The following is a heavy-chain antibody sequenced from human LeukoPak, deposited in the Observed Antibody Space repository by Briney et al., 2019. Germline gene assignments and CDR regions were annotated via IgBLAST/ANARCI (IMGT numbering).Heavy chain of an antibody. D-gene: IGHD1-14*01. CDR2: IHHSGST. J-gene: IGHJ3*02. CDR1: GDSISSGGYY. Sequence: NPSETLSLTCTVSGDSISSGGYYWSWIRQPPGKGLEWIGYIHHSGSTYYNPSLKSRVTISVDRSKNQFSLKLSSVTAADTAVYYCARDPNPFMNWNHGAFDIWGQGTMVTVPS. CDR3: ARDPNPFMNWNHGAFDI. V-gene: IGHV4-30-2*01.